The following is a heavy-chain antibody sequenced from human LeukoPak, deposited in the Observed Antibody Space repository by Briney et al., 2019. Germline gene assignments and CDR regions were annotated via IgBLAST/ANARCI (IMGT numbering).Heavy chain of an antibody. CDR1: GGSISSSSYY. D-gene: IGHD3-22*01. Sequence: PSETLSLTCTVSGGSISSSSYYWGWIRQPPGKGLEWIGSIYYSGSTYYNLSLKSRVTISVDTSKNQFSLKLSSVTAADTAVYYCARHGCYYDSSGHCWFDPWGQGTLVTVSS. CDR3: ARHGCYYDSSGHCWFDP. CDR2: IYYSGST. V-gene: IGHV4-39*01. J-gene: IGHJ5*02.